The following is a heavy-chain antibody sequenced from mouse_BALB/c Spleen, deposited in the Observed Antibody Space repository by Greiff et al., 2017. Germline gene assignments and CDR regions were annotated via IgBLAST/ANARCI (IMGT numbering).Heavy chain of an antibody. CDR1: GFSFTSYG. V-gene: IGHV2-9*02. Sequence: VLLVESGPGLVAPSQSLSITCTVSGFSFTSYGVHWVRQPPGKGLEWMGVIWAGGSTNYNSALMSRLSISKDNYKSQAFLKMNSLQTDDTAMYYCARVLYGYDEYFDVWGAETTDTVSS. CDR2: IWAGGST. CDR3: ARVLYGYDEYFDV. D-gene: IGHD2-2*01. J-gene: IGHJ1*01.